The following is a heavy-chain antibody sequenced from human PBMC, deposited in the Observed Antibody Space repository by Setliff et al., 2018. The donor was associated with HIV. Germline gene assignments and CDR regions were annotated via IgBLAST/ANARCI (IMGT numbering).Heavy chain of an antibody. J-gene: IGHJ5*02. CDR1: GGSITGSPYF. CDR3: ARVIPAGVPANWFDP. Sequence: SETLSLTCTVSGGSITGSPYFWGWIRRPPLKGLEWIASIHYTGRTYYNPSLKSRVSSSVDPSKNHLSLKLTSVTAADTAVYYCARVIPAGVPANWFDPWGHGTLVTVSS. V-gene: IGHV4-39*02. D-gene: IGHD2-2*01. CDR2: IHYTGRT.